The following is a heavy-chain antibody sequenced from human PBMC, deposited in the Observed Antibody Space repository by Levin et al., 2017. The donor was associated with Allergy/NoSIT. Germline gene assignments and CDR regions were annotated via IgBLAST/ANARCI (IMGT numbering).Heavy chain of an antibody. J-gene: IGHJ3*01. CDR1: GFTFSRHD. D-gene: IGHD3-16*01. Sequence: PGESLKISCAASGFTFSRHDMHWVRQVPGKSPEWVSVINTADITDYSDSVKGRFTISRDNGKNTFYLQMNSLRAGDTAVYYCAREGLEGLDAFDAWGRGTMVTVSS. V-gene: IGHV3-13*04. CDR3: AREGLEGLDAFDA. CDR2: INTADIT.